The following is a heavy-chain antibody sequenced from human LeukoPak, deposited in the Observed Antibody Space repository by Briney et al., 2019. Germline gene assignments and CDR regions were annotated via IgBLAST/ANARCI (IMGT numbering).Heavy chain of an antibody. V-gene: IGHV3-23*01. CDR2: ISGSGGST. J-gene: IGHJ4*02. D-gene: IGHD3-22*01. Sequence: GGSPRLSCAASGFTFSRYVMSWVRQAPGKGQEWVSVISGSGGSTNYADSVKGRFTISRDNSKNTLDLQMNSLRAEDTAVYYCAKDLSYYGSSGYYYVDYWGQGTLVTVSS. CDR3: AKDLSYYGSSGYYYVDY. CDR1: GFTFSRYV.